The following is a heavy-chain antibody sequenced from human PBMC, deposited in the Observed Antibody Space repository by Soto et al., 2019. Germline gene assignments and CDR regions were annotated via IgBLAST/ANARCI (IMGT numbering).Heavy chain of an antibody. V-gene: IGHV1-2*02. CDR1: GYTFTGYY. CDR2: INPNSGGT. J-gene: IGHJ4*02. CDR3: ARDSGTTPPLFDY. D-gene: IGHD1-7*01. Sequence: ASVKVSCKASGYTFTGYYMHWVRQAPGQGLEWMGWINPNSGGTNYAQKFQGRVTMTRDTSISTAYTELSRLRSDDTAVYYCARDSGTTPPLFDYWGQGTLVTVSS.